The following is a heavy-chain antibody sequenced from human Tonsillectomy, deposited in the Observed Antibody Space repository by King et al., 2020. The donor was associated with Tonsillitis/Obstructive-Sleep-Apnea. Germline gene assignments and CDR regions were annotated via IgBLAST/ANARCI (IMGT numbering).Heavy chain of an antibody. Sequence: VQLQQWGAGLLKPSETLSLTCAVYGGSFSGYYWSWIRQPPGKGLEWIGEINHSGSTNYNPSLKSRVTISVDTSKNQFSLEPSSVTAADTAVYYCASQGSGYPFDFWGQGTLVTVSS. CDR3: ASQGSGYPFDF. J-gene: IGHJ4*02. CDR2: INHSGST. V-gene: IGHV4-34*01. D-gene: IGHD3-3*01. CDR1: GGSFSGYY.